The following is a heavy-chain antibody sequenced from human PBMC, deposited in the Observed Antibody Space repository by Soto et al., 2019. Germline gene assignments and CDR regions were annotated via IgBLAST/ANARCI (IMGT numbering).Heavy chain of an antibody. CDR1: GFTFSSYA. D-gene: IGHD2-15*01. V-gene: IGHV3-23*01. CDR2: ISGSGGST. J-gene: IGHJ4*02. CDR3: AKDRKVAARVSVFYDY. Sequence: GGSLRLSCAASGFTFSSYAMSWVRQAPGKGLEWVSAISGSGGSTYYADSVKGRFTISRDNSKNTLYLQMNSLRAEDTAVYYCAKDRKVAARVSVFYDYWGQGTLVTVSS.